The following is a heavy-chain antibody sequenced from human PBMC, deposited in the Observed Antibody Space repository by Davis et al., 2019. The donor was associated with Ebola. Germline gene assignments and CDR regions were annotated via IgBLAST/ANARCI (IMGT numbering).Heavy chain of an antibody. CDR2: LYSSGST. D-gene: IGHD6-19*01. V-gene: IGHV3-53*01. CDR1: GFTFSSNY. Sequence: GESLKISCAASGFTFSSNYMIWVRQAPGKGLEWASLLYSSGSTFYADSVKGRFIISRDNYENTLFLQMNSLRVEDTAVYFCARDPSGGSGWSVGYYGMDVWGKGTTVTVSS. J-gene: IGHJ6*04. CDR3: ARDPSGGSGWSVGYYGMDV.